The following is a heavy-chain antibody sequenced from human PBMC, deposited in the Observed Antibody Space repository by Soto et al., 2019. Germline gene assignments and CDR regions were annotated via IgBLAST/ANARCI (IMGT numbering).Heavy chain of an antibody. CDR2: INRDGGST. V-gene: IGHV3-74*01. J-gene: IGHJ3*02. Sequence: GGSLRLSCAASGFTFSSYWMHWVRQAPGKGLVWVSRINRDGGSTSYADSVKGRFTISRDNAKNTLYLQMNSLRAEDTAVYYCAVLGYCSGGSCYAGAFDIWGQGTMVTVS. CDR1: GFTFSSYW. CDR3: AVLGYCSGGSCYAGAFDI. D-gene: IGHD2-15*01.